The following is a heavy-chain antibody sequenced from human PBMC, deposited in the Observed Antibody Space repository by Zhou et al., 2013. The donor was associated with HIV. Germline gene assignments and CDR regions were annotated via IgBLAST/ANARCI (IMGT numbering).Heavy chain of an antibody. D-gene: IGHD6-13*01. CDR3: ARGELPAAGFPSPFPTYSPMDV. J-gene: IGHJ6*04. V-gene: IGHV1-18*01. CDR2: LDFENVDV. CDR1: GYTFTRYD. Sequence: QDQLVQSGAEVKKPGASVKVSCQASGYTFTRYDISWVRQAPGKGLEWLGRLDFENVDVVYAQTFQGRIALTGDTPTDTAYMELRSLTSDDTAVYYCARGELPAAGFPSPFPTYSPMDVWANGTAVTVSS.